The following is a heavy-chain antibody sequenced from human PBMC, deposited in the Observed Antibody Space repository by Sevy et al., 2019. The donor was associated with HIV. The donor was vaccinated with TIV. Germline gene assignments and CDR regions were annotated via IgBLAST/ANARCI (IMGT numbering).Heavy chain of an antibody. J-gene: IGHJ5*02. D-gene: IGHD2-15*01. Sequence: SETLSLTCVLYGGSFSGYYWSWIRQPPGKGLEWIGEINYSGYTNYNPSLKSRVPISIDTSTNQFSLRLSSVTAADTAVYYCARGTAGYCSGGSCYSPFDPWGQGALVTVSS. CDR2: INYSGYT. CDR1: GGSFSGYY. CDR3: ARGTAGYCSGGSCYSPFDP. V-gene: IGHV4-34*01.